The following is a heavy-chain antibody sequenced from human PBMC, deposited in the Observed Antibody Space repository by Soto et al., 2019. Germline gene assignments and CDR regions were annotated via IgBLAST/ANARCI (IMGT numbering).Heavy chain of an antibody. CDR1: GGSISSYY. Sequence: PSETLSLTCTVSGGSISSYYWSWIRQPPGKGLEWIGYIYYSGSTNYNPSLKSRVTISVDTSKNQFSLKLNSVTAADTAVYYCARGDSSGWYSEGAFDIWGQGTMVTVSS. J-gene: IGHJ3*02. CDR2: IYYSGST. V-gene: IGHV4-59*01. D-gene: IGHD6-19*01. CDR3: ARGDSSGWYSEGAFDI.